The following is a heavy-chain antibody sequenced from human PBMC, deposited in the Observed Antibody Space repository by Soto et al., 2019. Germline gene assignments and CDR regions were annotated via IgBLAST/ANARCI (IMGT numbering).Heavy chain of an antibody. CDR1: GYTFTSYG. V-gene: IGHV1-18*01. D-gene: IGHD6-19*01. CDR3: ARDRGIAVAGYFDY. J-gene: IGHJ4*02. Sequence: ASVKVSCKASGYTFTSYGISWVRQAPGQGLEWMGWISAYNGNTNYAQKLQGRVTMTTDISTSTAYMELRSLRSDDTAVYYCARDRGIAVAGYFDYWGQGTLVTVS. CDR2: ISAYNGNT.